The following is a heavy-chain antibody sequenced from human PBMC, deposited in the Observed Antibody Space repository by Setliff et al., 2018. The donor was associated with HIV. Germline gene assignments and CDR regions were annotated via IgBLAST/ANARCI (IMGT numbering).Heavy chain of an antibody. CDR3: AKDRGAYDYFDY. V-gene: IGHV1-3*04. CDR1: GYTFTKYA. D-gene: IGHD3-22*01. CDR2: INTGHGNT. Sequence: ASVKVSCKASGYTFTKYAMHWVRQAPGQRLEWMGWINTGHGNTKYSQNIQDRVTITRDTSASTAYMELSSLRAEDTAVYYCAKDRGAYDYFDYWGQGTLVTVSS. J-gene: IGHJ4*02.